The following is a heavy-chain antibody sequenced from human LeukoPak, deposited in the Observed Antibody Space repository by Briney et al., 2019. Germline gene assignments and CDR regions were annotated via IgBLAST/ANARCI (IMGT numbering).Heavy chain of an antibody. J-gene: IGHJ4*02. CDR2: ISSDGSST. D-gene: IGHD5-12*01. CDR3: ARTAYSDYSLGF. Sequence: PGGSLRLSCAASGFTFSNYWMHWVRQVPGKGLVCVSRISSDGSSTRYADSVKGRFTISRDNAKNTLYLQVNSLRAEDTAVYYCARTAYSDYSLGFWGQGTLVTVSS. V-gene: IGHV3-74*01. CDR1: GFTFSNYW.